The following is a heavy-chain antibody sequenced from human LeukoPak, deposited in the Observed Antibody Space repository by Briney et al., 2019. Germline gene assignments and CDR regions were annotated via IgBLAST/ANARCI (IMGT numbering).Heavy chain of an antibody. J-gene: IGHJ3*02. CDR3: ARRVAFDI. V-gene: IGHV1-69*04. Sequence: GSSVKVSCKPCGDSDSSHAINWVPQAPGHGLEWMGKIIPLLNIAHYAQKFQDRVSITADKSTSTAYMELSSLRFEDTAMYYCARRVAFDIWGQGTMVTVAS. CDR1: GDSDSSHA. CDR2: IIPLLNIA.